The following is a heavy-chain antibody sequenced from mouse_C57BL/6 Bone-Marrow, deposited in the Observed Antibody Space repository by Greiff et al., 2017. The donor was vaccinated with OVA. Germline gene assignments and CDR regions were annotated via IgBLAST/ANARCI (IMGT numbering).Heavy chain of an antibody. V-gene: IGHV10-1*01. Sequence: EVQRVESGGGLVQPKGSLKLSCAASGFSFNTYAMNWVRQAPGKGLEWVARIGSKSNNYATYYADSVKDRFTIYRDDSESKLYLQMNNLKTEDTAMYCCVRLGRGFAYWGQGTLVTVSA. D-gene: IGHD4-1*01. CDR1: GFSFNTYA. CDR2: IGSKSNNYAT. J-gene: IGHJ3*01. CDR3: VRLGRGFAY.